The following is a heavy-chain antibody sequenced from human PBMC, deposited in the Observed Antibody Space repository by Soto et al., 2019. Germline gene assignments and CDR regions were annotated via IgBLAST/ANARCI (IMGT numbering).Heavy chain of an antibody. J-gene: IGHJ5*02. V-gene: IGHV4-39*01. CDR1: GGSVSSSSNF. CDR3: ARFEYIGSHFEP. D-gene: IGHD1-26*01. Sequence: NPSETLSLTCTLSGGSVSSSSNFWGWIRQPPGKELESIATMRHSGSTDYSPSLKSRLTISIDTSKNQFSLKLRSVTAADTAVYYGARFEYIGSHFEPWGQGTLVTGS. CDR2: MRHSGST.